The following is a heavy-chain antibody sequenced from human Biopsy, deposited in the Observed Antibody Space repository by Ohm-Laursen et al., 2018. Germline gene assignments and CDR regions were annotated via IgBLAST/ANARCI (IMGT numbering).Heavy chain of an antibody. V-gene: IGHV4-39*01. CDR3: ARHPTGFWFDP. CDR1: GDSISTSTTYY. Sequence: SDTLSLTCTVSGDSISTSTTYYWAWLRQPPGKGLEWIGSIYNSETTFYNPSLKSRVAISVGTSTNQFSLKVSSVTAADTALYYCARHPTGFWFDPWGHGTLVTVSS. CDR2: IYNSETT. J-gene: IGHJ5*02.